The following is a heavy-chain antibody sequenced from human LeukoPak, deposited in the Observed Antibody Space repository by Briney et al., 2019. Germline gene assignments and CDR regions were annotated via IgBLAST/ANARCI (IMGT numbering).Heavy chain of an antibody. V-gene: IGHV3-23*01. CDR3: ARGGRYFDRYPYFYYYMDV. CDR2: ISGSGGTT. CDR1: GFTFSNYA. Sequence: GGSLRLSCAASGFTFSNYAMSWVRQAPGKGLEWVSGISGSGGTTYYAYSVKGRFTISGDNSRNTLSLQMSTLRAEDTAVYFCARGGRYFDRYPYFYYYMDVWGKGTTVTVSS. J-gene: IGHJ6*03. D-gene: IGHD3-9*01.